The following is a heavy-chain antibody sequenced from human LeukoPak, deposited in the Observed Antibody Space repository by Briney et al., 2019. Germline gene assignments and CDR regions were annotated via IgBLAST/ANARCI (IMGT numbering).Heavy chain of an antibody. CDR3: ARAGTGTSVRWDY. J-gene: IGHJ4*02. Sequence: SVKVSCKASGGTFSSYAISWVRQAPGQGLEWMGGIIPIFGTANYAQKFQGRVTITADESTSTAYMELSSLRSEDTAVYYCARAGTGTSVRWDYWGQGTLVTVSS. CDR1: GGTFSSYA. V-gene: IGHV1-69*13. CDR2: IIPIFGTA. D-gene: IGHD1-7*01.